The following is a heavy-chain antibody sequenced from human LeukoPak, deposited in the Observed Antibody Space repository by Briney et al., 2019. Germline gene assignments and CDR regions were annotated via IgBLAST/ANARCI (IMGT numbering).Heavy chain of an antibody. V-gene: IGHV3-30*02. Sequence: QPGGSLRLSCAASGFTFSSYGMHWVRQAPGKGLEWVAFIRYDGGNKYYADSVKGRFTISRDNSENTFYLQMNSLRAEDTAVYYCAKGHSYSYYYYYMDVWGRGTTVTISS. J-gene: IGHJ6*03. CDR1: GFTFSSYG. CDR3: AKGHSYSYYYYYMDV. CDR2: IRYDGGNK. D-gene: IGHD1-26*01.